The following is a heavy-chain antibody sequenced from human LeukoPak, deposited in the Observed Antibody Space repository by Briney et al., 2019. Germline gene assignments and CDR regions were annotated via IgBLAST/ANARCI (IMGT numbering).Heavy chain of an antibody. D-gene: IGHD3-22*01. Sequence: ASVKVSCKASGYTFTSYSMHWVRQAPGQGLEWMGIINPSGGSTSYAQKFQGRVTITRDMSTRTVYMELSSLRSEDTAVYYCARDAYYYDSSGHYVGARSDYWGQGTLVTVSS. CDR2: INPSGGST. CDR3: ARDAYYYDSSGHYVGARSDY. CDR1: GYTFTSYS. J-gene: IGHJ4*02. V-gene: IGHV1-46*01.